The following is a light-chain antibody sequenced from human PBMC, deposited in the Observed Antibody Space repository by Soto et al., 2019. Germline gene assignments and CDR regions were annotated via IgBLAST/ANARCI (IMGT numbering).Light chain of an antibody. CDR3: SSYTSASTDVV. CDR2: DVN. CDR1: SSDIGGYNY. J-gene: IGLJ2*01. Sequence: QSVLTQPASVSGSPGQSITISCTGTSSDIGGYNYVSWYQQHPGKAPELIICDVNKRPSGVSNRFSGSKSGNTATLTISGVQAEDEADYYCSSYTSASTDVVFGGGTKLTVL. V-gene: IGLV2-14*01.